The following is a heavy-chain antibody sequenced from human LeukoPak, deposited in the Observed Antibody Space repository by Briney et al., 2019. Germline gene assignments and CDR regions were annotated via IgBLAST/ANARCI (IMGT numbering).Heavy chain of an antibody. J-gene: IGHJ5*02. V-gene: IGHV4-34*01. CDR1: GGSFSGYY. CDR3: ARGNPGYSSSWTSLYNWFDP. D-gene: IGHD6-13*01. Sequence: SETLSLTCAVYGGSFSGYYWSWIRQPPGKGLEWIGEINHSGSTNYNPSLKRRVTISVDTSKNQFSLKLSSVTAADTAVYYCARGNPGYSSSWTSLYNWFDPWGQGTLVTVSS. CDR2: INHSGST.